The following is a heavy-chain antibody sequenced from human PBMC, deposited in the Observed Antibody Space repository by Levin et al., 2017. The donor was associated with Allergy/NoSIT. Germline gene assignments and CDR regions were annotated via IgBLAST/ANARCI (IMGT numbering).Heavy chain of an antibody. CDR3: ARGRDGGTSKYHYGLDV. CDR2: VYYTGSS. CDR1: GDSISTYY. V-gene: IGHV4-59*01. J-gene: IGHJ6*02. D-gene: IGHD4-23*01. Sequence: TSETLSLTCTVSGDSISTYYWSWIRQSPTKGLEWIGYVYYTGSSNYNPSLMSRVTISIDTSKKQLYLKLTSVTAADTAVYYCARGRDGGTSKYHYGLDVWGQGTTVTVSS.